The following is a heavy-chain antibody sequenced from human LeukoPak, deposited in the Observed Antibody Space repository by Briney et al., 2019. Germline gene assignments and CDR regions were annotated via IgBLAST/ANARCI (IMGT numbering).Heavy chain of an antibody. Sequence: GGSLRLSCAASGFTFSSYWMSWVRQAPGKGLEWVANIKKDGSEKYYVDSVKGRFTISRDNAKNSMYLLMNSLRVEDTAVYYCVRDVLYYYGAERLFWFDPWGQGTLVTVSS. D-gene: IGHD3-10*01. J-gene: IGHJ5*02. V-gene: IGHV3-7*01. CDR1: GFTFSSYW. CDR3: VRDVLYYYGAERLFWFDP. CDR2: IKKDGSEK.